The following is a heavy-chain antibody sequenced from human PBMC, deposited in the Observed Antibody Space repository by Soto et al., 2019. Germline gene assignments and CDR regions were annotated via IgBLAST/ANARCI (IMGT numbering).Heavy chain of an antibody. CDR3: ARGGYDILTGYYNALDV. CDR2: IYYSGST. V-gene: IGHV4-30-4*01. J-gene: IGHJ6*02. CDR1: GGSISSGDYY. D-gene: IGHD3-9*01. Sequence: PSETLSLTCTVSGGSISSGDYYWSWIRQPPGKGLEWIGYIYYSGSTYYNPSLKSRVTISVDTSKNQFSLKLSSVTAADTAVYYCARGGYDILTGYYNALDVWGQGTTVT.